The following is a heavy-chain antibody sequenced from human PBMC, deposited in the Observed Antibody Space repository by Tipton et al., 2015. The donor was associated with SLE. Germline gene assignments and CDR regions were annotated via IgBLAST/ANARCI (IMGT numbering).Heavy chain of an antibody. J-gene: IGHJ4*02. Sequence: TLSLTCTVSGDSISGTTYSWAWIRQSPGKGLDWIGSVYYTGTTYYNLSLRSRVTISMVTSENQFSLNVSPVTAADTAVYYCARRGHYYGSGKMGDYWGQGTLVTVSS. CDR3: ARRGHYYGSGKMGDY. CDR1: GDSISGTTYS. D-gene: IGHD3-10*01. V-gene: IGHV4-39*07. CDR2: VYYTGTT.